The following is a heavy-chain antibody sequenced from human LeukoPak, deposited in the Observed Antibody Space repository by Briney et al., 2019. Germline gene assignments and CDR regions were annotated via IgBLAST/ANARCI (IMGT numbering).Heavy chain of an antibody. CDR1: GFTFSSYE. D-gene: IGHD3-10*02. J-gene: IGHJ6*04. Sequence: GGSLRLSCAASGFTFSSYEMNWVRQAPGKGLEWVSYISSSGSTIYYADSVKGRFTASRDNAKNSLYLQMNSLRAEDTAVYYCAELGITMIGGVWGKGTTVTISS. CDR2: ISSSGSTI. CDR3: AELGITMIGGV. V-gene: IGHV3-48*03.